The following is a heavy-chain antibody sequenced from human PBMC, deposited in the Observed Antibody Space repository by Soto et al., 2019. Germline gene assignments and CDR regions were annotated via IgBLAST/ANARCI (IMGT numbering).Heavy chain of an antibody. Sequence: GXSVKVSCKASGGTFSSYAIRWVRQAPGQGLEWMGGIIPIFGTANYAQKFQGRVTITADESTSTAYMELSSLRSEDTAVYYGARTPYGSGSGWFDHWRQGNLVTVSS. D-gene: IGHD3-10*01. V-gene: IGHV1-69*13. CDR3: ARTPYGSGSGWFDH. CDR2: IIPIFGTA. CDR1: GGTFSSYA. J-gene: IGHJ5*02.